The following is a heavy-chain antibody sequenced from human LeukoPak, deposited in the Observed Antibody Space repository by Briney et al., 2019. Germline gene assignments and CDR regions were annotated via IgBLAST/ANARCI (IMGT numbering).Heavy chain of an antibody. CDR3: ARSRVRLPGLSFDP. J-gene: IGHJ5*02. Sequence: GGSLRLSCAASGFTFSSYSMNWVRQAPGKGLEWVSSISSSSSYIYYADSVKGRFTISRDNAKNSLYLQMNSLRAEDTAVYYCARSRVRLPGLSFDPWGQGTLVTVSS. V-gene: IGHV3-21*04. D-gene: IGHD3-16*02. CDR2: ISSSSSYI. CDR1: GFTFSSYS.